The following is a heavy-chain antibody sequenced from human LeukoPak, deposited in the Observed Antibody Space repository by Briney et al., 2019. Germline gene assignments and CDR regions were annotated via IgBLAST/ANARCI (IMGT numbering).Heavy chain of an antibody. D-gene: IGHD2-21*02. Sequence: GGSLRLSCAASGFTFSSYSMNWVRQAPGKGLEWVSSISSSSSYIYYADSVKGRFTISRDNAKNSLYLQMNSLRAEDTAVYYCARGSEVVTATSDNWFDPWGQGTLVTVSS. CDR1: GFTFSSYS. CDR3: ARGSEVVTATSDNWFDP. CDR2: ISSSSSYI. V-gene: IGHV3-21*01. J-gene: IGHJ5*02.